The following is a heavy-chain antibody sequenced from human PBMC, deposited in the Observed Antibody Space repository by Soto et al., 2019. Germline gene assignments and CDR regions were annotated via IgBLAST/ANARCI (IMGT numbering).Heavy chain of an antibody. V-gene: IGHV4-31*03. J-gene: IGHJ3*02. D-gene: IGHD2-15*01. CDR3: ARDTDCSGGSCYRDAFDI. CDR1: GGSISSGGYY. CDR2: IYYSGST. Sequence: QVQLQESGPGLVKPSQTLSLTCTVSGGSISSGGYYWSWIRQHPGKVLEWIGYIYYSGSTYYNPSLKSRVTISVDTPKNQFPLKLSSVAAPDTAVYYCARDTDCSGGSCYRDAFDIWGQGTMVTVSS.